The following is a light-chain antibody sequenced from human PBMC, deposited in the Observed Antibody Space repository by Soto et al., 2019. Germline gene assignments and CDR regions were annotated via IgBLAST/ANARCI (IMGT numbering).Light chain of an antibody. CDR1: QSISSW. CDR2: DAS. J-gene: IGKJ3*01. V-gene: IGKV1-5*01. CDR3: QHYSSLREFI. Sequence: DIQMTQSPSTLSASVGDRVTITCRASQSISSWLAWYQRKPGKAPNLLIYDASILESGVPSRFSGSGSGTEFTLTINSLQPDDFATYYCQHYSSLREFIFGPGTKVD.